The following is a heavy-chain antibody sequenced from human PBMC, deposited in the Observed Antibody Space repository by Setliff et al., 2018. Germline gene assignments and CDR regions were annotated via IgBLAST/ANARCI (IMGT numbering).Heavy chain of an antibody. J-gene: IGHJ4*02. V-gene: IGHV1-18*01. CDR1: GYTFVSYG. Sequence: ASVKVSCKAAGYTFVSYGLSWVRQAPGQGLEWMGWISAYTGKADYAQNFQGRVTMTTDTSTSTAYMELRSLRYDDTAVYYCARDRGLEADVVSLINMGDFWGQGTLVTVSS. CDR2: ISAYTGKA. D-gene: IGHD2-21*01. CDR3: ARDRGLEADVVSLINMGDF.